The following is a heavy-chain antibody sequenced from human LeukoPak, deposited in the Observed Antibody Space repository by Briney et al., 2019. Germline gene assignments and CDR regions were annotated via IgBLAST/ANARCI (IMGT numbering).Heavy chain of an antibody. Sequence: PGGSLRLSCAASGFTFSSYWMSWVRQAPGKGLEWVANIKQDGSEKYYVDSVKGRFTISRDSAKNSLYLQMNSLRAEDTAVYYCARVRGSYYLDYWGQGTLVPVSS. CDR2: IKQDGSEK. CDR3: ARVRGSYYLDY. V-gene: IGHV3-7*01. J-gene: IGHJ4*02. D-gene: IGHD1-26*01. CDR1: GFTFSSYW.